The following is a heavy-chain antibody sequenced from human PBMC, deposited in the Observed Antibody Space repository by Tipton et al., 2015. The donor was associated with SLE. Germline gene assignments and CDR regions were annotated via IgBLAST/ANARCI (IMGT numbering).Heavy chain of an antibody. CDR2: ISYDGRNK. CDR3: AAGLLWFGECYY. CDR1: GFTFSNYA. J-gene: IGHJ4*02. D-gene: IGHD3-10*01. V-gene: IGHV3-30*04. Sequence: SLRLSCAASGFTFSNYAMHWVRQAPGKGLEWVAVISYDGRNKYYADSVKGRFTISRDNSKNTLYLQMNSLRAEDTAVYYCAAGLLWFGECYYWGQGALVSVPS.